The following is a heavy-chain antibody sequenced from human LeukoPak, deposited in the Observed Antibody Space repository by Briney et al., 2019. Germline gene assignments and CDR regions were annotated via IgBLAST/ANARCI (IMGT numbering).Heavy chain of an antibody. J-gene: IGHJ4*01. Sequence: PGGSLRLSCAASGFTFSNSAMSWVRQAPGKGLEWVSTLSGGGITTYYADSVTGRFTISRDNSKNTLYLQMNSLRAEDTAVYYCAKGIYSSGWSYFDYWDHGTLVTVSS. CDR3: AKGIYSSGWSYFDY. CDR2: LSGGGITT. V-gene: IGHV3-23*01. D-gene: IGHD6-19*01. CDR1: GFTFSNSA.